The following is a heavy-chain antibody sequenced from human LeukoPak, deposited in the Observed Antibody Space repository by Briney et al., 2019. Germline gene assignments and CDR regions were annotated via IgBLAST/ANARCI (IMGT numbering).Heavy chain of an antibody. CDR1: GFTFSSYG. CDR3: AKAPGRYSSGWYVN. Sequence: GGSLRLSCAASGFTFSSYGMHWVRQAPGKGLEWVAVIWYDGSNKYYADSVKGRFTISRDNSKNTLYLQMNSLRAEDTAVYYCAKAPGRYSSGWYVNWGQGTLVTVSS. CDR2: IWYDGSNK. J-gene: IGHJ4*02. D-gene: IGHD6-19*01. V-gene: IGHV3-33*06.